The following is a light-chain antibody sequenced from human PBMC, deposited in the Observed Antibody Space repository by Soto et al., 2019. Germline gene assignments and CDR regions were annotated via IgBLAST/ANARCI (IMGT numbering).Light chain of an antibody. CDR1: SSDVGGYDY. CDR3: SSYTGSSTLV. J-gene: IGLJ1*01. CDR2: DVN. V-gene: IGLV2-14*01. Sequence: SVLTQPASVSGSPGQSITISCTGTSSDVGGYDYVSWYQQLPGKAPKLLIYDVNNRPSGVSHRFSGSKSGNTASLTISGLQAEDEADYYCSSYTGSSTLVFGTGTKVTVL.